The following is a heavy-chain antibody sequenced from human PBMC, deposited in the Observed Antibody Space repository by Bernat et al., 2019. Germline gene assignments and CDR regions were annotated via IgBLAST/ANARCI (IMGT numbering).Heavy chain of an antibody. CDR1: GGSINSGAYY. D-gene: IGHD2-2*01. Sequence: QVQLQESGPGLVKPSQTLSLTCTVSGGSINSGAYYWSWIRQHPGKGLEFIGYIYYSGSTSYNPSLKSRVTISVDTSKTQFSLKLSSVTAADTAVYYCAREKGCSSTSCYYYYYYGMDVWGQGTTVTVSS. V-gene: IGHV4-31*03. J-gene: IGHJ6*02. CDR2: IYYSGST. CDR3: AREKGCSSTSCYYYYYYGMDV.